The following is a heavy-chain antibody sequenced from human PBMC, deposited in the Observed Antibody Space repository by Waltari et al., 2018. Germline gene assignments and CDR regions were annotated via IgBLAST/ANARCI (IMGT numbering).Heavy chain of an antibody. V-gene: IGHV1-8*01. CDR1: GYTFTSYD. D-gene: IGHD3-9*01. J-gene: IGHJ4*02. CDR2: MNPNSGNT. Sequence: QVQLVQSGAEVKKPGASVKVSCKASGYTFTSYDINWVRQATGQGLEWMGWMNPNSGNTGYAQKFQGRVTMTRNTSISTAYMELSSLRSEDTAVYYCARGRGGPNVGFRSSTGPDYWGQGTLVTVSS. CDR3: ARGRGGPNVGFRSSTGPDY.